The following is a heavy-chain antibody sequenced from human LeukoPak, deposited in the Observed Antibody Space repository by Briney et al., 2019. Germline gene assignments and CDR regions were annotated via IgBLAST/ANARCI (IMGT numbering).Heavy chain of an antibody. J-gene: IGHJ4*02. Sequence: ASVKVSRKASGYTFTDYYIHWVRQAPGQGLEWMGWIIPNSGGTNYAQRFQGRVTMTRDTSITTAYMELSSLRPDDTAVYYCARGGYSDYDSNYWGQGTLVTVSS. D-gene: IGHD5-12*01. CDR2: IIPNSGGT. V-gene: IGHV1-2*02. CDR3: ARGGYSDYDSNY. CDR1: GYTFTDYY.